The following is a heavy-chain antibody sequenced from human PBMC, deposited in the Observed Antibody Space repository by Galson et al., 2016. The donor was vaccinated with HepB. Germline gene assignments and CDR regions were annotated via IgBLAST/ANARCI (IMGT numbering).Heavy chain of an antibody. CDR2: ISDDGANE. Sequence: ISDDGANEYYADSVKGRFTVSRDNSQNTLFLQMNSLRPGDTALYYCARYISAWEAWDYWGQGTLVTVSS. CDR3: ARYISAWEAWDY. J-gene: IGHJ4*02. V-gene: IGHV3-30*01. D-gene: IGHD1-26*01.